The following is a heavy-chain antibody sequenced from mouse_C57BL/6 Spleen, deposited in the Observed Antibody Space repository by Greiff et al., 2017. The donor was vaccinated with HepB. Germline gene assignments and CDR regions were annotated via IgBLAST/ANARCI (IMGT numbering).Heavy chain of an antibody. D-gene: IGHD1-1*01. CDR2: ILPGSGST. V-gene: IGHV1-9*01. Sequence: VQVVESGAELMKPGASVKLSCKATGYTFTGYWIEWVKQRPGHGLEWIGEILPGSGSTNYNEKFKGKATFTADTSSNTAYMQLSSLTTEDSAIYYCARRTDYGSSYGPFFDYWGQGTTLTVSS. J-gene: IGHJ2*01. CDR3: ARRTDYGSSYGPFFDY. CDR1: GYTFTGYW.